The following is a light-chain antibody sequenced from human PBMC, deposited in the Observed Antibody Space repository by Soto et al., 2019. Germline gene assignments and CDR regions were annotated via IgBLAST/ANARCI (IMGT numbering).Light chain of an antibody. CDR3: QQYGSSPFT. V-gene: IGKV3-20*01. CDR2: GAS. Sequence: EIVLTQSPGTLALSPGERATLSCRVSQSVSSSYLAWYQQKPGQAPRLLIYGASSRATGIPDRFSGSGSGTDFTLTISILEPEDFAVYYCQQYGSSPFTFGPGPKVDIQ. CDR1: QSVSSSY. J-gene: IGKJ3*01.